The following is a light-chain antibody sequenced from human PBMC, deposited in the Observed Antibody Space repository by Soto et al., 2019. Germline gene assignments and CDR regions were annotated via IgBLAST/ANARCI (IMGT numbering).Light chain of an antibody. CDR2: GNS. CDR1: SSNIGAGYD. CDR3: PSYDSSLSGDV. V-gene: IGLV1-40*01. J-gene: IGLJ1*01. Sequence: QSVLTQPPSVSGAPGQRVTISCTGSSSNIGAGYDVHWYQQLPGTAPKLLIYGNSNRPSGVPDRFSGSKSGTSASLAITGLQAEDEADYYCPSYDSSLSGDVFGTGTKVTV.